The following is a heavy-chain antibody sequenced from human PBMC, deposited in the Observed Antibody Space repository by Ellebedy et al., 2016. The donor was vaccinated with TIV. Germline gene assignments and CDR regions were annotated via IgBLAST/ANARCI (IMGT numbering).Heavy chain of an antibody. D-gene: IGHD3-9*01. CDR2: IYYSGSA. CDR1: GGPISNSDYY. V-gene: IGHV4-39*07. J-gene: IGHJ6*02. Sequence: MPSETLSLTCTVPGGPISNSDYYWNWIRQPPGKGLEWIGSIYYSGSAYYNPSLQSRVTVSVDTSKNHLSLTLTSVTAADTAVYYCARDRGFDWLPRLVYHGVDVWGQGTTVTVSS. CDR3: ARDRGFDWLPRLVYHGVDV.